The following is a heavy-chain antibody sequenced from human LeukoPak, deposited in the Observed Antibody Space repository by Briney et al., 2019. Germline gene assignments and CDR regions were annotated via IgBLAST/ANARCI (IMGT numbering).Heavy chain of an antibody. CDR2: ISYDGSNK. CDR1: GLTFSSYP. D-gene: IGHD3-16*01. Sequence: GGSLRLSCAASGLTFSSYPMHWVRQAPGKGLGWVAAISYDGSNKYYADSVKGRFTISRDNSKNTLYLQMNSLRAEDTAVYYCARDEGGGDTNSNWGQGTLVTVSS. J-gene: IGHJ4*02. V-gene: IGHV3-30-3*01. CDR3: ARDEGGGDTNSN.